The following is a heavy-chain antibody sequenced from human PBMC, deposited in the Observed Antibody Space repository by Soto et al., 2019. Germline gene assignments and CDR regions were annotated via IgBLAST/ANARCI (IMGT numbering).Heavy chain of an antibody. CDR3: AITKGVVVPAAIGEFGY. CDR1: GYTFTSYG. D-gene: IGHD2-2*01. V-gene: IGHV1-18*01. CDR2: ISAYNGNT. Sequence: ASVKVSCKASGYTFTSYGISWVRQAPGQGLEWMGWISAYNGNTNYAQKLQDRVTMTTDTSTSTAYMELRSLRSDDTAVYYCAITKGVVVPAAIGEFGYWGQGTLVTVSS. J-gene: IGHJ4*02.